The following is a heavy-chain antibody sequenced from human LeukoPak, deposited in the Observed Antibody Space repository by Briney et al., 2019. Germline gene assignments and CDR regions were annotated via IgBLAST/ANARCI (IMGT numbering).Heavy chain of an antibody. CDR2: ISANGGSP. Sequence: GGSLRLSCAASGFNFNSYAMSWVRQAPGKGLEWVSSISANGGSPYYADSVKGRFTISRDNSKNTLYLQMNSLRAEDTAVYYCARVPRGVRSGSFLFDLWGRGTLVTVSS. CDR1: GFNFNSYA. D-gene: IGHD3-10*01. J-gene: IGHJ2*01. CDR3: ARVPRGVRSGSFLFDL. V-gene: IGHV3-23*01.